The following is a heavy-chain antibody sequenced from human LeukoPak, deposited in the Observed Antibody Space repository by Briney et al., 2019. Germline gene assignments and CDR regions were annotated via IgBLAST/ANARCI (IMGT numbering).Heavy chain of an antibody. J-gene: IGHJ4*02. Sequence: PGGSLRLSCAASGFTFSSYAMHWVRQAPGKGLEWVAVISYDGSNKYYADSVKGRFTISRDNSKNTLYLQMNSLRAEDTAVYYCASSGGLYVAVAGLAGSLEYWGQGTLVTVSS. CDR2: ISYDGSNK. V-gene: IGHV3-30-3*01. CDR3: ASSGGLYVAVAGLAGSLEY. CDR1: GFTFSSYA. D-gene: IGHD6-19*01.